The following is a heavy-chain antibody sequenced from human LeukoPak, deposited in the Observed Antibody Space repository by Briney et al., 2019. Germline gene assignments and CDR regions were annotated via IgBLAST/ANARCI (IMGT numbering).Heavy chain of an antibody. CDR1: GGSISSYY. CDR3: ARDSGGSYYYYYGMDV. CDR2: IYYSGST. J-gene: IGHJ6*02. V-gene: IGHV4-59*01. D-gene: IGHD1-26*01. Sequence: SETLSLTCTVSGGSISSYYWSWIRQPPGKRLEWIGYIYYSGSTNYNPSLKSRVTISVDTSKNQFSLKLSSVTAADTAVYYCARDSGGSYYYYYGMDVWGQGTTVTVSS.